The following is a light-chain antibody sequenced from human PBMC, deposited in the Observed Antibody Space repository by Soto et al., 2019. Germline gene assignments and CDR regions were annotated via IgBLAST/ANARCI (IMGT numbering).Light chain of an antibody. CDR1: QNIRND. CDR3: LQDYSQPWT. V-gene: IGKV1-6*01. CDR2: AAS. J-gene: IGKJ1*01. Sequence: AIQMTQSPSSLSASVGDRVTITCRASQNIRNDLGWYQQKPGKAPKLLIYAASTLQSGVPLNFSGSGSGTYFTLTISSLQPEDFATYYCLQDYSQPWTFGQGTKVEI.